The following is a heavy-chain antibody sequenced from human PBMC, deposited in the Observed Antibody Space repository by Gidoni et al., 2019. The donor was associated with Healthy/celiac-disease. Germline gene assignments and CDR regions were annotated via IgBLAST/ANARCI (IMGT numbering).Heavy chain of an antibody. V-gene: IGHV4-30-4*01. CDR2: MYYSGST. J-gene: IGHJ3*02. Sequence: QVQLPESGPGLVTPSQTLSITCTVSGRSISSGDYYLSWIRQPPGKGLEWIGYMYYSGSTDYSPSLKSRVTRSVDTSKTQFSLKLSSVTAADTAVYYCARGSGSGTRRFAFDIWGQGTMVTVSS. CDR3: ARGSGSGTRRFAFDI. D-gene: IGHD3-10*01. CDR1: GRSISSGDYY.